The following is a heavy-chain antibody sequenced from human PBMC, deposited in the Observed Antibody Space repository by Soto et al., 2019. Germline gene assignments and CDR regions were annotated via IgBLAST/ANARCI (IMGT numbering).Heavy chain of an antibody. CDR3: GRGGSWAKVDS. J-gene: IGHJ4*02. D-gene: IGHD6-13*01. CDR2: IIPVFGPA. Sequence: PAVKVSCKASGVTLKNSALSWGRQAPGQGLEWMGGIIPVFGPALYAQKFQGRVTITADESTNTAFLDVSSLRSEDTAVYYCGRGGSWAKVDSWGPGTLVTVSS. CDR1: GVTLKNSA. V-gene: IGHV1-69*01.